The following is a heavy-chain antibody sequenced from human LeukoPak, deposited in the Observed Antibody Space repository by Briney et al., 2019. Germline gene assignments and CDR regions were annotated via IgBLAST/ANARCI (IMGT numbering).Heavy chain of an antibody. J-gene: IGHJ4*02. CDR1: GSTFSGYA. CDR2: IIPIFGTA. Sequence: SVKVPWKASGSTFSGYAISWVRQAPGQGLEWMGGIIPIFGTANYAQKFQGRVTITADESTSTAYMELSSLRSEDTAVYYCARALVPAAYSHFDYWGLGTLVTVSS. CDR3: ARALVPAAYSHFDY. V-gene: IGHV1-69*13. D-gene: IGHD2-2*01.